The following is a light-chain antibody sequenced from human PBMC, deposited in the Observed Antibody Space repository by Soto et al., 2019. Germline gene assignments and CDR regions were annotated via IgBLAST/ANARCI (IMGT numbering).Light chain of an antibody. V-gene: IGKV3-20*01. CDR2: GAS. CDR3: QHYGRSPT. J-gene: IGKJ4*01. Sequence: EIVLTQSPGTLYLSPGERATLSCRASQSVSSSYLAWYQQKPGQAPRLLIYGASSRATGIPDRFSGSGSGTDFTLTISRLEPEDFAVYYCQHYGRSPTFGGGTKVDIK. CDR1: QSVSSSY.